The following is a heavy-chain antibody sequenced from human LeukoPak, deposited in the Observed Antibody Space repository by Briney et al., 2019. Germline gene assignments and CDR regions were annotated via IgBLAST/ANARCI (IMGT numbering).Heavy chain of an antibody. D-gene: IGHD3-22*01. CDR3: AKGVVVCGAYYFDY. V-gene: IGHV3-21*01. Sequence: PGGSLRLSCAASGFTFSSYSMNWVRQAPGKGLEWVSSISSSSSYIYYADSVKGRFTISRDNAKNSLYLQMNSLRAEDTAVYYCAKGVVVCGAYYFDYWGQGTLVTVSS. CDR1: GFTFSSYS. CDR2: ISSSSSYI. J-gene: IGHJ4*02.